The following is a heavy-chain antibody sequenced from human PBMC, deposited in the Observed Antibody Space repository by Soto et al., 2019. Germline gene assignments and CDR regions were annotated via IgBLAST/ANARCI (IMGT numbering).Heavy chain of an antibody. CDR1: GYTFTSYG. D-gene: IGHD2-2*01. Sequence: GASVKVSCKASGYTFTSYGISWVRQAPGQGLEWMGWISAYNGNTNYAQKLQGRVTMTTDTSTSTAYMELRSLRSDDTAVYYCARDEGTIPATRSYYYYGMDVWGQGTKVTVSS. CDR3: ARDEGTIPATRSYYYYGMDV. V-gene: IGHV1-18*01. CDR2: ISAYNGNT. J-gene: IGHJ6*02.